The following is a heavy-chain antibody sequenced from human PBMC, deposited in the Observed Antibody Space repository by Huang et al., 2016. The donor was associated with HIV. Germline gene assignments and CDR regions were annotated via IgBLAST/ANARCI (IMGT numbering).Heavy chain of an antibody. Sequence: QVRLVQSGAEVKKPGASVKVSCKAYDYVLTTYAYSWGRQAPGQGLEWLGWIGRYNIKTLYGRNPQDRVTITTDTSTGTAYMELRGLRSDDTAVYYCARENILTDHTGNYYYIDVWGDGTTVTVSS. J-gene: IGHJ6*03. D-gene: IGHD3-9*01. CDR2: IGRYNIKT. CDR3: ARENILTDHTGNYYYIDV. CDR1: DYVLTTYA. V-gene: IGHV1-18*01.